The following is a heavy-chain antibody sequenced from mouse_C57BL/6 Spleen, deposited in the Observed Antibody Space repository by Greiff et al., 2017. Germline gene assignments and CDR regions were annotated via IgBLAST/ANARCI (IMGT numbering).Heavy chain of an antibody. J-gene: IGHJ1*03. CDR1: GFSLSTFGMG. CDR3: ARIAAQASYFDV. CDR2: IWWDNDK. D-gene: IGHD3-2*02. V-gene: IGHV8-8*01. Sequence: QVTLKVSGPGILQPSQTLRLSCSFSGFSLSTFGMGVGWIRQPSGKGLEWLAHIWWDNDKYYNPALESRLTNSKDTTKNQVFLKIANVDTADTATYYCARIAAQASYFDVWGTGTTVTVSS.